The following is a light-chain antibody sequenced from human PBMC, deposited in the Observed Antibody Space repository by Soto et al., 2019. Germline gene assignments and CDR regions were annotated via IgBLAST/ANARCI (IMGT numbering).Light chain of an antibody. CDR3: QQYSSFPWT. CDR1: QSISSW. CDR2: KAS. V-gene: IGKV1-5*03. Sequence: DIQMTQSPPTLSASVGDRVTISCRASQSISSWLAWYQQKPGKAPKLLIYKASNLESGVPSRSSGSGSGTEFTLTFSSLHVDDFATYYCQQYSSFPWTFGQGTKVDIK. J-gene: IGKJ1*01.